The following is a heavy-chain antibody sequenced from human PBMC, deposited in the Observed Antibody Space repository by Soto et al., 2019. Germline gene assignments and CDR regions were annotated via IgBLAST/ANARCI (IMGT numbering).Heavy chain of an antibody. CDR2: ISGSGGST. Sequence: GGSLRLSCAASGFTFSSYAMSWVRQAPGKGLEWVSAISGSGGSTYYADSVKGRFTISRDNSKNTLYLQMNSLRAEDTAVYYCARDKRGQWLGNYYQAEYYFDYWGQGTLVTVSS. J-gene: IGHJ4*02. V-gene: IGHV3-23*01. D-gene: IGHD6-19*01. CDR3: ARDKRGQWLGNYYQAEYYFDY. CDR1: GFTFSSYA.